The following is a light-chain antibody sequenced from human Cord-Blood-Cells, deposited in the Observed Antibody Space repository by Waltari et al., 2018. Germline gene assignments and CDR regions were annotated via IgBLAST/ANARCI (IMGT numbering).Light chain of an antibody. CDR3: CSYAGSSTYV. CDR2: EGS. V-gene: IGLV2-23*01. CDR1: RRDVGSSNI. J-gene: IGLJ1*01. Sequence: QSALTQPASVSGSPGQSITISCTGTRRDVGSSNIVSWYQQHPGKAPKLMIYEGSKRPSGVSNRFSGSKSGNTASLTISGLQAEDEADYYCCSYAGSSTYVFGTGTKVTVL.